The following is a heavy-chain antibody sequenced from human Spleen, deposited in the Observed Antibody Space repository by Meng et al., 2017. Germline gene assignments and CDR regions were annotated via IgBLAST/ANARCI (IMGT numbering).Heavy chain of an antibody. Sequence: SETLSLTCAVYGRSFSGYYWSWIRQPPGKGLEWIGEINHSGSTNYNPSLKSRVTISVDTSKNQFSLKLSSVTAADTAVYYCARDRPKRLWFGELLYDIWGQGTLVTVSS. V-gene: IGHV4-34*01. CDR2: INHSGST. J-gene: IGHJ4*02. CDR1: GRSFSGYY. D-gene: IGHD3-10*01. CDR3: ARDRPKRLWFGELLYDI.